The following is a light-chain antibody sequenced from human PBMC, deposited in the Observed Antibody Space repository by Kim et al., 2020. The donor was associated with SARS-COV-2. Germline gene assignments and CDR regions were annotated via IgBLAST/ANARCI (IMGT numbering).Light chain of an antibody. CDR1: SLRRYY. J-gene: IGLJ2*01. CDR3: NCRDSSGNVV. CDR2: GKN. Sequence: SSELTQDPAVSVALGQTVRITCQGDSLRRYYASWSQQKPGQAPVLVIYGKNNRPSGIPDRFSGSSSGNTASLTITGAQAEDEADYYCNCRDSSGNVVFGGGTQLTVL. V-gene: IGLV3-19*01.